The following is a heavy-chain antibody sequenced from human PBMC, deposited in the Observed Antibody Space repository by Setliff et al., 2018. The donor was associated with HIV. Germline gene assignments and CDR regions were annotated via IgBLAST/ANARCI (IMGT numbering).Heavy chain of an antibody. Sequence: SETLSLTCTVSGDSISGQYWSWIRQSAGRGLEWIGRIDSSGTTDYKPSLKGRVAISVDTSRNQFSLRVTSVTAADTAVYYCARRIDDSGSFPDKKWFDTWGQGSLVTVSS. D-gene: IGHD3-10*01. CDR1: GDSISGQY. CDR2: IDSSGTT. V-gene: IGHV4-4*07. CDR3: ARRIDDSGSFPDKKWFDT. J-gene: IGHJ5*02.